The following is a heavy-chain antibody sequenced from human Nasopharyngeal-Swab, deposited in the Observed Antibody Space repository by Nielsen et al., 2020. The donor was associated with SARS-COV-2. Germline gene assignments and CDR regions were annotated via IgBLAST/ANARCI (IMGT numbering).Heavy chain of an antibody. CDR1: GFIFSGSA. J-gene: IGHJ4*02. CDR2: IGDKDHNYAT. CDR3: TTDYYFDY. V-gene: IGHV3-73*01. Sequence: GSLKISCAASGFIFSGSAMHWVRQASGKGLEWVGRIGDKDHNYATTYGAAVKGRFTISRDDSKNTAFLQRDSLKTEDTALYYCTTDYYFDYWGQGTLVTVSS.